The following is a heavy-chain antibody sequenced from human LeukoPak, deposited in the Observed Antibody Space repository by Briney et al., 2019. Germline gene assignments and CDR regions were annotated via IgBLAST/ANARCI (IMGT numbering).Heavy chain of an antibody. CDR2: ISGSGGST. CDR1: GFSFSSYA. D-gene: IGHD1-26*01. CDR3: AKDPLIVGATSFDY. V-gene: IGHV3-23*01. Sequence: GGSLRLSCAASGFSFSSYAMSWVRQAPGKGLEWVSAISGSGGSTYYADSVKGRFTISRDNSKNTLYLQMNSLRAEDTAVYYCAKDPLIVGATSFDYWGQGTLVTVSS. J-gene: IGHJ4*02.